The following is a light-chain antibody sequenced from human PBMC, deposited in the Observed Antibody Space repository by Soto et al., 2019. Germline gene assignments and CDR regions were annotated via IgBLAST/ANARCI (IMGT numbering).Light chain of an antibody. Sequence: SVLTQPPSASGTPGQRVTISCSGGNSNIRSNYVYWYQQLPGTAPKLLIYSNNQRPSGVPDRFSGSKSGTSASLAISGLRSEDEGDYYCGAWDDSLSGYVFGTGTKVTVL. CDR1: NSNIRSNY. V-gene: IGLV1-47*02. CDR3: GAWDDSLSGYV. CDR2: SNN. J-gene: IGLJ1*01.